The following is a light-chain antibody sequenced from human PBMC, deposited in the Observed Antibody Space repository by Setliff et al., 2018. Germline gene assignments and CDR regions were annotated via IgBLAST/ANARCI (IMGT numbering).Light chain of an antibody. Sequence: QSALTQPASVSGSPGQSITISCTGSGSDVGDYKYVSWYHQHPGKAPKLIIYEVSNRPSGVSNRFSGSKSGNTASLSISGLQAEDEADYYCSSYTSSSTLYVFGTGTKVTV. J-gene: IGLJ1*01. CDR2: EVS. CDR3: SSYTSSSTLYV. CDR1: GSDVGDYKY. V-gene: IGLV2-14*01.